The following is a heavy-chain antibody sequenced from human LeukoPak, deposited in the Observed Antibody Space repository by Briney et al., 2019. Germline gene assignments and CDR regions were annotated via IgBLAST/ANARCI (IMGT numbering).Heavy chain of an antibody. CDR3: ARDRAVGYYDSGGHVIFDY. D-gene: IGHD3-22*01. J-gene: IGHJ4*02. CDR1: GFGFSYYD. Sequence: GGSLRLSCVASGFGFSYYDMNWVRQTPGKGLEWVSTISGTDDSTYYAGSVKGRFTISRDNSKNTLYLQMDSLRAEDTAVYHCARDRAVGYYDSGGHVIFDYWGQGTLVTVSS. V-gene: IGHV3-23*01. CDR2: ISGTDDST.